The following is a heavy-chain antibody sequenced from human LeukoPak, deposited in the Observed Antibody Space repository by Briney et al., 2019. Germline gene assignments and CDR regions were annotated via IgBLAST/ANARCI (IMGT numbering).Heavy chain of an antibody. J-gene: IGHJ4*02. Sequence: GGSLRLSCAASGFTVSSNYMSWVRQAPGKGLEWVSVIYSGGSTYYAESVKGRFTISRDNSKSTLYIQMNSLRAEDTAVYYCARAKPKNMVRGLIMRRESRYYFDYWGQGTLVTVSS. CDR2: IYSGGST. CDR1: GFTVSSNY. D-gene: IGHD3-10*01. CDR3: ARAKPKNMVRGLIMRRESRYYFDY. V-gene: IGHV3-53*01.